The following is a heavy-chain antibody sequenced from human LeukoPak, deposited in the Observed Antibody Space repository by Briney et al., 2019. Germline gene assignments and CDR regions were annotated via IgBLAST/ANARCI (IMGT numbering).Heavy chain of an antibody. CDR3: AGHLYYYDSSGYYPLGY. CDR1: GGSISSSSYY. Sequence: SESLSLTCTVSGGSISSSSYYWGWIRQPPGKGLEWIGSIYYSGSTYYNPSLKSRVTISVDTSKNQFSLKLSSVTAADTAVYYCAGHLYYYDSSGYYPLGYWGQGTLVTVSS. CDR2: IYYSGST. V-gene: IGHV4-39*01. J-gene: IGHJ4*02. D-gene: IGHD3-22*01.